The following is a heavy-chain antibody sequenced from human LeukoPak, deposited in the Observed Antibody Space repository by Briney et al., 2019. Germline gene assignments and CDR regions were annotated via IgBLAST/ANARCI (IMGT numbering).Heavy chain of an antibody. CDR2: IYTSGST. CDR3: ARQVVIIPSSRGGPWFDP. CDR1: GGSISSSSYY. Sequence: SETLSLTCTVSGGSISSSSYYWSWIRQPAGKGLEWIGRIYTSGSTNYNPSLKSRVTISVDTSKNQFSLKLSSVTAADTAVYYCARQVVIIPSSRGGPWFDPWGQGTLVAVSS. D-gene: IGHD2/OR15-2a*01. J-gene: IGHJ5*01. V-gene: IGHV4-61*02.